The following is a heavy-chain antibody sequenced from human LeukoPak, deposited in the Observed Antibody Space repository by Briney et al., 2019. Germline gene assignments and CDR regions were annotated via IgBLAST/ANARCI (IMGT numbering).Heavy chain of an antibody. D-gene: IGHD3-9*01. V-gene: IGHV1-2*02. CDR3: ARNFEMKGFDP. Sequence: GASVKVSCKASGYTFTGYYMNWVRQAPGQGLEWMGWINSDSGFTKYAQKSQGRVTMTRDTSVTTVYMDLTRLTSDDTAVYYCARNFEMKGFDPWGQGTLVTVSS. CDR2: INSDSGFT. CDR1: GYTFTGYY. J-gene: IGHJ5*02.